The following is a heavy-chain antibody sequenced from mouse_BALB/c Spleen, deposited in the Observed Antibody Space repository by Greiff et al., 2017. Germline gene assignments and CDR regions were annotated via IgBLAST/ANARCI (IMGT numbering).Heavy chain of an antibody. V-gene: IGHV7-3*02. D-gene: IGHD2-1*01. CDR3: ARGGNYVHYYAMDY. J-gene: IGHJ4*01. Sequence: EVNVVESGGGLVQPGGSLRLSCATSGFTFTDYYMSWVRQPPGEALEWLGFIRNKANGYTTEYSASVKGRFTISRDNSQSILYLQMNTLRAEDSATYYCARGGNYVHYYAMDYWGQGTSVTVSS. CDR2: IRNKANGYTT. CDR1: GFTFTDYY.